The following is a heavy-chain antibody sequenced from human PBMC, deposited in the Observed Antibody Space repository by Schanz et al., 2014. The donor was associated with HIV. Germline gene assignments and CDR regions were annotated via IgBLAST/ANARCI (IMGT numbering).Heavy chain of an antibody. Sequence: EVQLVESGGCLVQPGGSLRLSCAASGFSFSSYSMHWVRQAPGKGLEWVSRISRDGKTANKADSVKGRFTVSRDNAKNRLYLQMNNLTAGDTAVYYCARDKGGGRDYWGQGTLVTVSS. CDR3: ARDKGGGRDY. J-gene: IGHJ4*02. CDR2: ISRDGKTA. CDR1: GFSFSSYS. D-gene: IGHD2-15*01. V-gene: IGHV3-74*01.